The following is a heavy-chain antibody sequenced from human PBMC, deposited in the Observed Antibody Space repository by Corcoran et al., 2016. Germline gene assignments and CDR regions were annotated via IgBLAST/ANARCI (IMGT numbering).Heavy chain of an antibody. D-gene: IGHD5-18*01. Sequence: QLQLQESGPGLVKPSETLSLTCTVSGGSISSSSYYWGWIRQPPGKGLEWIGSIYYSGSTYYNPSLKSRVTISVDTSKNQFSLKLSSVTAADTAVYYCARDGMAAMAYYFDYWGQGTLVTVSS. J-gene: IGHJ4*02. V-gene: IGHV4-39*07. CDR1: GGSISSSSYY. CDR2: IYYSGST. CDR3: ARDGMAAMAYYFDY.